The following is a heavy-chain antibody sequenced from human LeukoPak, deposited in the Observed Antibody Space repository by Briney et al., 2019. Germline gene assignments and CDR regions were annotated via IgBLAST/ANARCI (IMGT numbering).Heavy chain of an antibody. CDR1: GGSFSGYY. J-gene: IGHJ5*02. D-gene: IGHD3-3*01. Sequence: SETLSLTCAVYGGSFSGYYWSWIRQPPGKGLEWIGEINHSGSTNYNPSLKSRVTISVDTSKNQFSLKLSSVTAADTAVYYCARGRGLRFLEWLFINWFDPWGQGTLVTVS. CDR2: INHSGST. CDR3: ARGRGLRFLEWLFINWFDP. V-gene: IGHV4-34*01.